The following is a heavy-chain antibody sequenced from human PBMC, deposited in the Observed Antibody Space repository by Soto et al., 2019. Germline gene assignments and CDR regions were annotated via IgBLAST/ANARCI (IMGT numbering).Heavy chain of an antibody. CDR2: ISYDGSNK. V-gene: IGHV3-30-3*01. J-gene: IGHJ4*02. Sequence: QVQLVESGGGVVQPGRSLRLSCAASGFTFSSYAMHWVRQAPGKGLEWVAVISYDGSNKYYADSVKGRFTISRDNSKNTLYLQMNSLSDEDTAVYYCARDRSTVVKVYYFDYWGQGTLVTVSS. D-gene: IGHD4-17*01. CDR3: ARDRSTVVKVYYFDY. CDR1: GFTFSSYA.